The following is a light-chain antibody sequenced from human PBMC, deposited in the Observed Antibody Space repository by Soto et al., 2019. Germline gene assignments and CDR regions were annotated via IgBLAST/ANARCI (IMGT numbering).Light chain of an antibody. CDR1: QSVSSY. Sequence: EIVLTQSPATLSLSPGERATLSCRASQSVSSYLAWYQQKPGQAPRLLIYDASNRATGIPARFSGSGSGTDFTLTISSLEPEDFAVYYCQHRRNWLTFGGGTKVEIK. CDR2: DAS. J-gene: IGKJ4*01. CDR3: QHRRNWLT. V-gene: IGKV3-11*01.